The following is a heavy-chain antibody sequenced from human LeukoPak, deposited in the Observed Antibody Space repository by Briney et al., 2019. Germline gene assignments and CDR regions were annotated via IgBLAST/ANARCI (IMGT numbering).Heavy chain of an antibody. CDR3: TTDPGFIAAAGTVY. V-gene: IGHV3-15*01. Sequence: PGGSLRLSCAASGFTFSNAWMSWVRQAPGKGLEWVGRIKSKTDGGTTDYAAPVKGRFTISRDDSKNTLYLQMNSLKTEDTAVYYCTTDPGFIAAAGTVYWGQGTLVTVSS. CDR1: GFTFSNAW. CDR2: IKSKTDGGTT. J-gene: IGHJ4*02. D-gene: IGHD6-13*01.